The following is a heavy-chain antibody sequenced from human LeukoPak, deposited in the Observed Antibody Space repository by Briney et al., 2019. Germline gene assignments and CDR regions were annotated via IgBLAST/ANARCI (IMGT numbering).Heavy chain of an antibody. CDR3: ARVDHGVTNFDY. J-gene: IGHJ4*02. V-gene: IGHV4-34*01. Sequence: PSETLSLTCAVYGGSFSGYYWSWIRQPPGKGLEWIGEINHSGSTNYNPSLKSRVTISVDTSKNQFSLKLSSVTAADTAVYYCARVDHGVTNFDYWGQGTLVTVSS. CDR2: INHSGST. CDR1: GGSFSGYY. D-gene: IGHD4-23*01.